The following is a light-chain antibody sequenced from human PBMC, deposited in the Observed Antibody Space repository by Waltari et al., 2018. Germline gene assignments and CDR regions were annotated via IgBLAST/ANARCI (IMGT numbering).Light chain of an antibody. CDR3: SSYSGSNDYV. CDR1: SSDVGGNNY. J-gene: IGLJ1*01. V-gene: IGLV2-8*01. Sequence: QSALTQPPSASGSPGQSVTISCTGTSSDVGGNNYVSWYQQHPGKAPKLMIYEVNKRPSGVPDRFSGSRSGNTASLTVSGLQAEDEADYYCSSYSGSNDYVFGTGTEVTVL. CDR2: EVN.